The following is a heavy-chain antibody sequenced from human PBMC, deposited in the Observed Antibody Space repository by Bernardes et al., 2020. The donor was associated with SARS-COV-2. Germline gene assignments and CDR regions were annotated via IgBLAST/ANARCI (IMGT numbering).Heavy chain of an antibody. V-gene: IGHV2-5*02. Sequence: SGLTLTKLTQILTLTCSFSGFSLTPSGMGVGWIRQLPGKALEWLVLIYWDDDKRYSPSLKSRLTTTKDTSKNQVLLTMTNMNPVDTATYYCAHWFGVLTRPWFDPWGQGILVTVSS. J-gene: IGHJ5*02. CDR2: IYWDDDK. CDR3: AHWFGVLTRPWFDP. CDR1: GFSLTPSGMG. D-gene: IGHD3-3*01.